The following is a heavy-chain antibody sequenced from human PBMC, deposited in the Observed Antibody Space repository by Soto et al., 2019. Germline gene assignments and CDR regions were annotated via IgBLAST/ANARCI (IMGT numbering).Heavy chain of an antibody. V-gene: IGHV4-34*01. Sequence: SETLSLTCAVYGGSFSGYYWSWIRQPPGKGLEWIGEINHSGSTNYNPSLKSRVTISVDTSKNQFSLKLSPVTAPDTAVYYCASLFGSSAYSSSWYWLGYFQHWGQGTLVTVSS. J-gene: IGHJ1*01. CDR1: GGSFSGYY. CDR2: INHSGST. CDR3: ASLFGSSAYSSSWYWLGYFQH. D-gene: IGHD6-13*01.